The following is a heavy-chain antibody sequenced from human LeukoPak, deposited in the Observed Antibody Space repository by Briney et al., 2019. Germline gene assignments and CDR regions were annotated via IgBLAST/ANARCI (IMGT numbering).Heavy chain of an antibody. J-gene: IGHJ4*02. CDR1: GYSISSGYY. Sequence: SETLSLTCTVSGYSISSGYYWGWIRQPPGKGLEWIGSIYHSGSTYYNPSLKSRVTISVDTSKNQFSLKLSSVTAADTAVYYCARESRDGFFDYWGQGTLVTVSS. V-gene: IGHV4-38-2*02. D-gene: IGHD3-10*01. CDR2: IYHSGST. CDR3: ARESRDGFFDY.